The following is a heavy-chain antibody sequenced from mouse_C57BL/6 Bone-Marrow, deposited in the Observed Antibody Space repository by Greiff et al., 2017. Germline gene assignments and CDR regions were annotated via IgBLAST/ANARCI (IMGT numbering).Heavy chain of an antibody. V-gene: IGHV1-18*01. CDR3: AREGSNYYYAMDY. CDR1: GYTFTDYN. CDR2: INPNNGGT. D-gene: IGHD2-5*01. J-gene: IGHJ4*01. Sequence: EVKLQESGPELVKPGASVKIPCKASGYTFTDYNMDWVKQSHGKSLEWIGDINPNNGGTIYNQKFKGKATLTVDKSSSTAYMELRSLTSEDTAVYYCAREGSNYYYAMDYWGQGTSVTVSS.